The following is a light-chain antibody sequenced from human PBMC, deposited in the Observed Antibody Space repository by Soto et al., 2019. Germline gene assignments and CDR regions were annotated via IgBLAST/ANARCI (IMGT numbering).Light chain of an antibody. V-gene: IGKV3-15*01. CDR1: QSVSSN. CDR2: GAS. CDR3: QQYNNWPPFT. J-gene: IGKJ3*01. Sequence: EIGLTQSPATLSVSPEERATLSCRASQSVSSNLAWYQQKPGQAPRLLIYGASTRATGIAARFSGSGSVTEFTLTISSLQSEDFAVYYCQQYNNWPPFTFGPGTKVDIK.